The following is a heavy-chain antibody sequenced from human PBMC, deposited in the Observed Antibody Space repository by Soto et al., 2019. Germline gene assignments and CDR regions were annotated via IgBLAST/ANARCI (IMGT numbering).Heavy chain of an antibody. Sequence: GGSLRLSCAASGFTSSSYAMSWVRQAPGKGLEWVSAISGSGGSTYYADSVKGRFTISRDNSKNTLYLQMNSLRAEDTAVYYCAKAYGSGSYYRHFDYWGQGTLVTVSS. CDR3: AKAYGSGSYYRHFDY. CDR1: GFTSSSYA. CDR2: ISGSGGST. J-gene: IGHJ4*02. V-gene: IGHV3-23*01. D-gene: IGHD3-10*01.